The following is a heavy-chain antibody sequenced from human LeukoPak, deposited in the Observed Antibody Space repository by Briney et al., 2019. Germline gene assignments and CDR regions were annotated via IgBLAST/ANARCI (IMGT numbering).Heavy chain of an antibody. D-gene: IGHD2-15*01. CDR1: GFTVSSNY. CDR2: IYSGGFT. V-gene: IGHV3-53*01. J-gene: IGHJ6*03. Sequence: HPGGSLRLSCAASGFTVSSNYMSWVRQAPGKGLEWVSVIYSGGFTYYSDSVKGRFTISRDNSKNTLYLQMNSLRAEDTAVYYCARVLRYCSGGNCYSGGLGYMDVWGKGTTVTISS. CDR3: ARVLRYCSGGNCYSGGLGYMDV.